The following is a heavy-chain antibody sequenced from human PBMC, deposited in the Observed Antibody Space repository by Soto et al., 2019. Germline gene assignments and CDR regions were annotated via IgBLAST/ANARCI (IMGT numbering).Heavy chain of an antibody. CDR3: ASGPKYYYMDV. CDR2: IYPGDSDT. V-gene: IGHV5-51*01. J-gene: IGHJ6*03. Sequence: GESLKLSCTGSGYSFTRYWIGRVRQMPGKGPEWMGIIYPGDSDTRYSPSFQGQVTISADKSISTAYLQWSSLKASDTAMYYCASGPKYYYMDVWGKGTTVTVSS. D-gene: IGHD3-10*01. CDR1: GYSFTRYW.